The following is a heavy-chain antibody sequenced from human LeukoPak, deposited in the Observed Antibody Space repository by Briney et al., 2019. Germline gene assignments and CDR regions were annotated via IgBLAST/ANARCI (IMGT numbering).Heavy chain of an antibody. CDR3: ARAGGIAVAVDY. J-gene: IGHJ4*02. D-gene: IGHD6-19*01. Sequence: GGSLRLSCAASGFTFSSYSMNWVRQAPGKGLEWVSSISSSSSYIYYADSVKGRFTISRDNAKNSLYLQMNSLRAEDTAVYCCARAGGIAVAVDYWGQGTLVTVSS. V-gene: IGHV3-21*01. CDR2: ISSSSSYI. CDR1: GFTFSSYS.